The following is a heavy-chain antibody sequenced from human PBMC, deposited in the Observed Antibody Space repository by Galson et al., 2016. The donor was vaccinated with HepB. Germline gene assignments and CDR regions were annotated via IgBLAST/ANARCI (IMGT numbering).Heavy chain of an antibody. J-gene: IGHJ4*02. CDR3: ARDGYNYVPLDS. CDR1: GFTLSSYA. Sequence: SLRLSCAASGFTLSSYAMSWVRQAPGKGLQWVTSISGTGGTTYSADSVEGRFTTSRDHSKSTRHLQMNGLRPEYTALYYCARDGYNYVPLDSWGQGALVIVSS. CDR2: ISGTGGTT. V-gene: IGHV3-23*01. D-gene: IGHD5-24*01.